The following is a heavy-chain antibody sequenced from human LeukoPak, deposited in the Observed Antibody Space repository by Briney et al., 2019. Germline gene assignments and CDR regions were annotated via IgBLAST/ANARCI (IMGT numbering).Heavy chain of an antibody. CDR3: ARDDLSPDYYDSSGLSDY. CDR1: GYTFTSYD. J-gene: IGHJ4*02. V-gene: IGHV1-8*01. CDR2: MNPNSGNT. D-gene: IGHD3-22*01. Sequence: GASVKVSCKASGYTFTSYDINWVRQATGQGLEWMGWMNPNSGNTGYAQKLQGRVTMTTDTSTSTAYMELRSLRSDDAAVYYCARDDLSPDYYDSSGLSDYWGQGTLVTVSS.